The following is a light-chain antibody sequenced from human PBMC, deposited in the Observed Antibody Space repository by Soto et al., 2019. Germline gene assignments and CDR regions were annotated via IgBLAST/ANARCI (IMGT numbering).Light chain of an antibody. J-gene: IGKJ4*01. CDR1: QSVRSN. Sequence: EIMMTQSPATLSVSPGERATLSCRASQSVRSNLAWYQQKPGQAPRLLIYDASTRATGIPARFSGSGSGTEFTLNISSLQSEDFAVYYCQQYNNWPLTFGGGTKAEIK. CDR3: QQYNNWPLT. CDR2: DAS. V-gene: IGKV3-15*01.